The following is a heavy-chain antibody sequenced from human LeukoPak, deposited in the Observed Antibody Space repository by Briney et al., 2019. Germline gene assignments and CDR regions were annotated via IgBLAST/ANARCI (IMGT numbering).Heavy chain of an antibody. V-gene: IGHV3-48*04. CDR3: ARDEPGGYSYGLGFDY. J-gene: IGHJ4*02. Sequence: GGSLRLSCAASGFTFSTYSMNWVRQAPGKGLEWVSYISTGGSTTYYADSVTGRFNSSRDNAKNSLNLQMNSLRAEDTAVYYGARDEPGGYSYGLGFDYWGQGTLVTVSS. CDR2: ISTGGSTT. CDR1: GFTFSTYS. D-gene: IGHD5-18*01.